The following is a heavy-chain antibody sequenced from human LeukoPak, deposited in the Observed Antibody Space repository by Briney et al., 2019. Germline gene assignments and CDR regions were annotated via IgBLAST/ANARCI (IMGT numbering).Heavy chain of an antibody. D-gene: IGHD3-16*01. CDR3: ARVFYYDYVWGSYRGNYYFDY. V-gene: IGHV4-34*01. Sequence: SETLSLTCAVYGGSFSGYYWSWIRQPPGKGLEWIGEINHSGSTNYNPSLKSRVTISVDTSKNQFSLRLSSVTAADTAVYYCARVFYYDYVWGSYRGNYYFDYWGQGTLVTVSS. CDR1: GGSFSGYY. J-gene: IGHJ4*02. CDR2: INHSGST.